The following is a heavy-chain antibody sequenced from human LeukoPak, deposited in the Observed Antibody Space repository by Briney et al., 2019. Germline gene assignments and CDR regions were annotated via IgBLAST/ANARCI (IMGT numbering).Heavy chain of an antibody. J-gene: IGHJ4*02. CDR3: ARVTSRGWSNKFDY. D-gene: IGHD6-19*01. CDR1: GGPISSHY. CDR2: IYYSGST. Sequence: SETLSLTCTVSGGPISSHYWSWIRQPPGKGLEWMGYIYYSGSTNYNPSLKSRVTISVDTSKNQFSLKLSSVTAADTAVYYCARVTSRGWSNKFDYWGQGTLVTVSS. V-gene: IGHV4-59*11.